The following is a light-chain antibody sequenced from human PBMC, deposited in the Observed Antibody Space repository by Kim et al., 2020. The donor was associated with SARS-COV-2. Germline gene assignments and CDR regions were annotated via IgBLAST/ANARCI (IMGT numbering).Light chain of an antibody. J-gene: IGLJ1*01. CDR2: QDN. CDR3: QAWDSSTHNYV. CDR1: KLGDKY. V-gene: IGLV3-1*01. Sequence: PGQTATFTCSGYKLGDKYVSWYQQKPGPSPVVVIYQDNQRPSGIPERFSGSNSGNTATLTISGTQAMDEADYYCQAWDSSTHNYVFGAGTKVTVL.